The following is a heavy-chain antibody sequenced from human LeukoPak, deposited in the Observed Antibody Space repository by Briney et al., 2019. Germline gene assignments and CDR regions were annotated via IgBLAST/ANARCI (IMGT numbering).Heavy chain of an antibody. CDR3: ANELVVVAATGAFDI. Sequence: GGSLRLSCAASGFTFSDYYMSWIRQAPGKGLEWVSYISSSGSTIYYADSVKGRFTISRDNAKNSLYLQMNSLRAEDTAVYYCANELVVVAATGAFDIWGQGTMVTVSS. CDR2: ISSSGSTI. D-gene: IGHD2-15*01. CDR1: GFTFSDYY. J-gene: IGHJ3*02. V-gene: IGHV3-11*04.